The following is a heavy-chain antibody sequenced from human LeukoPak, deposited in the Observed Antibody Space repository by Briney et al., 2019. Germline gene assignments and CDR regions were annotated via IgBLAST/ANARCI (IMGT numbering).Heavy chain of an antibody. J-gene: IGHJ4*02. Sequence: GGSLRLSCAASGFTFSSYGMHWVRQAPGKGVEGVAVISYDGSNKYYADSVKGRFTISRDNSKNTLYLQMNSLRAEDTAVYYCARTRDIVVVTAILDYWGQGTLVTVSS. V-gene: IGHV3-30*03. D-gene: IGHD2-21*02. CDR2: ISYDGSNK. CDR3: ARTRDIVVVTAILDY. CDR1: GFTFSSYG.